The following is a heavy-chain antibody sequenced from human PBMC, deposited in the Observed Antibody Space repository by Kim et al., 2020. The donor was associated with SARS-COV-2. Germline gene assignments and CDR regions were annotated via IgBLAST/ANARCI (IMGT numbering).Heavy chain of an antibody. CDR2: IKQDGSEK. V-gene: IGHV3-7*01. CDR1: GFTFSSYW. Sequence: GGSLRLSCAASGFTFSSYWMSWVRQAPGKGLEWVANIKQDGSEKYYVDSVKGRFTISRDNAKNSLYLQMNSLRAEDTAVYYCPRFAVYYYDRSGYYDPYYYYYGMDVWGQGTTVTVSS. J-gene: IGHJ6*02. CDR3: PRFAVYYYDRSGYYDPYYYYYGMDV. D-gene: IGHD3-22*01.